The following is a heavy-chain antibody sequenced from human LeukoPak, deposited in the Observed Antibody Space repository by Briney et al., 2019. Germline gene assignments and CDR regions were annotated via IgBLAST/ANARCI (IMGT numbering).Heavy chain of an antibody. CDR2: MYTSGST. CDR3: ARLRSGNAFDI. D-gene: IGHD2-15*01. V-gene: IGHV4-61*02. Sequence: SETLSLTCTVSGGSISSGSYYWSWIRQPAGKGLEWIGRMYTSGSTNYNPSLKSRVTISGATSKNQFSLKLSSVTAADTAVYYCARLRSGNAFDIWGQGTMVTVSS. J-gene: IGHJ3*02. CDR1: GGSISSGSYY.